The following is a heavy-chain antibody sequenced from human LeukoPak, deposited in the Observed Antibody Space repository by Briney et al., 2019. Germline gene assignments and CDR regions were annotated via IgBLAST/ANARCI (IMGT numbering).Heavy chain of an antibody. J-gene: IGHJ3*02. CDR1: GFTFSSYN. CDR2: ITSSSSTI. Sequence: GRSLRLSCAASGFTFSSYNMNWVRQAPGKGLEWVSYITSSSSTIYYADSVKGRFTISRDNAKNSLCLQMNSLRDEDTAVYYCARENIVVVTAIRDAFDIWGQGTMVTVSS. D-gene: IGHD2-21*02. CDR3: ARENIVVVTAIRDAFDI. V-gene: IGHV3-48*02.